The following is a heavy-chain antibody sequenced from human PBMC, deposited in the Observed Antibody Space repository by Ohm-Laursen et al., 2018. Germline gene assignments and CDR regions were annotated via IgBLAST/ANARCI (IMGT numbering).Heavy chain of an antibody. V-gene: IGHV4-59*01. CDR1: GGSMSSSY. CDR3: ATFGGHNWFDP. CDR2: IYYSGST. J-gene: IGHJ5*02. D-gene: IGHD2-15*01. Sequence: GTLSLTCGVSGGSMSSSYWSWIRQPPGKGLEWIGYIYYSGSTNYNPSLKSRVTISVDTSKNQFSLKLSTVTTADTAVYYCATFGGHNWFDPWGQGTLVTVSS.